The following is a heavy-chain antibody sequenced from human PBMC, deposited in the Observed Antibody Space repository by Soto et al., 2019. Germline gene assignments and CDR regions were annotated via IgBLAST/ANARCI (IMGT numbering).Heavy chain of an antibody. V-gene: IGHV1-8*01. CDR1: GYTFINYD. J-gene: IGHJ4*02. CDR2: VNPNSGNT. CDR3: TRALLGAGNSWPAVY. D-gene: IGHD6-13*01. Sequence: QVQLVQSGAEVKKPGASVKVSCKASGYTFINYDINWVRQATGQGLEWMGWVNPNSGNTGYAQKFQGRVTMTRNTSISTAYMELSSLRSEDTAVYYCTRALLGAGNSWPAVYWGQGTLVTVSS.